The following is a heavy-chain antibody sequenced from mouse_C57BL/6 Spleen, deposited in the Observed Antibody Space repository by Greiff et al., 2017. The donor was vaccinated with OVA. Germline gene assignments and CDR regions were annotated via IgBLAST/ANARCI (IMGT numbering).Heavy chain of an antibody. D-gene: IGHD1-1*01. CDR1: GFTFSDYY. V-gene: IGHV5-16*01. CDR2: INYDGSST. J-gene: IGHJ3*01. CDR3: AREGDYGSSLWFAY. Sequence: EVQLVESEGGLVQPGSSMKLSCTASGFTFSDYYMAWVRQVPEKGLEWVANINYDGSSTYYLDSLKSRFIISRDNAKNILYLQMSSLKSEDTATYDCAREGDYGSSLWFAYWGQGTLVTVSA.